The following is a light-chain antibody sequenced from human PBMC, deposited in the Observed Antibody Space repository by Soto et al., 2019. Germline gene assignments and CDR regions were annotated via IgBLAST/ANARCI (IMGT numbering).Light chain of an antibody. CDR2: EVS. CDR3: SSYAGSNRV. Sequence: QSALTQPRSVSGSPGQSVTISCTGTSSDVGGYNYVSWYQQHPGKAPKLMIYEVSKRPSGVPDRFSGSKSGNTASLTVSGLQAEDEADYYCSSYAGSNRVFGTGTKLTVL. J-gene: IGLJ1*01. V-gene: IGLV2-11*01. CDR1: SSDVGGYNY.